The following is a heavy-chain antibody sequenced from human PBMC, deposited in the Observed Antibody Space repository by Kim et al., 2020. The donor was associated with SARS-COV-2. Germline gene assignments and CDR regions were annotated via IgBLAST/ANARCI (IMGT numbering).Heavy chain of an antibody. CDR1: GGSISSSSYY. D-gene: IGHD3-9*01. V-gene: IGHV4-39*01. CDR2: IYYSGST. Sequence: SETLSLTCTVSGGSISSSSYYWGWIRQPPGKGLEWIGSIYYSGSTYYNPSLKSRVTISVDTSKNQFSLKLSSVTAADTAVYYCARQAAYYDILTGYYGYYYYYGMDVWGQGTTVTVSS. CDR3: ARQAAYYDILTGYYGYYYYYGMDV. J-gene: IGHJ6*02.